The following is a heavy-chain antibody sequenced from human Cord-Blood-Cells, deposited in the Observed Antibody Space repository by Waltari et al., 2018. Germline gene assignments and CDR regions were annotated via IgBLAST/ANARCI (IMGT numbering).Heavy chain of an antibody. CDR2: MNPNSGNT. J-gene: IGHJ3*02. V-gene: IGHV1-8*03. Sequence: QVQLAQSGAEVKKPGASVKVSCKASGYTFTSYDINWVRQATGQGLEWMGWMNPNSGNTGYAQKFQGRVTITRNTSISTAYMELSSLRSEDTAVYYCARGLGYSYGPRNAFDIWGQGTMVTVSS. CDR1: GYTFTSYD. D-gene: IGHD5-18*01. CDR3: ARGLGYSYGPRNAFDI.